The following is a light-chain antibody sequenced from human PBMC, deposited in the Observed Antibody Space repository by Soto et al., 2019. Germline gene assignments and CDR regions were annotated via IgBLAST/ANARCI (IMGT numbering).Light chain of an antibody. CDR2: RNN. CDR3: AAWCDDSLSAL. Sequence: QSVLTQAPSASAAPGQTVTISCSGSPSNIGANYVFWYQHRPGTAPKLLIYRNNQRPSGVPDRFSGSKSGASASLTISGLRAEDEADYYCAAWCDDSLSALFGGGTKLTVL. V-gene: IGLV1-47*01. J-gene: IGLJ3*02. CDR1: PSNIGANY.